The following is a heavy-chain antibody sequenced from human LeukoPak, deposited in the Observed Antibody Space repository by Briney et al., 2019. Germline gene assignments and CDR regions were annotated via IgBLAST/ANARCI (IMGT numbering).Heavy chain of an antibody. CDR2: IWYDGSNK. CDR1: GFTFSSYG. J-gene: IGHJ4*02. V-gene: IGHV3-33*01. Sequence: GRSLRLSCAASGFTFSSYGMHWVRQAPGKGLEWVAVIWYDGSNKYYADSVKGRFTISRDNSKNTLYLQMNSLRAEDTAVYYCARGETQLSFDYWGQGTLVTVSS. D-gene: IGHD2-2*01. CDR3: ARGETQLSFDY.